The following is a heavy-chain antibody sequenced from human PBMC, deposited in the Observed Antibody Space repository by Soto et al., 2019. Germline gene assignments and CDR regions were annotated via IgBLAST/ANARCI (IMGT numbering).Heavy chain of an antibody. CDR3: ARGIAAAGTGAFDI. Sequence: QVQLQESGPGLVKPSQTLSLTCTVSGGSISSGGYYWSWIRQHPGKGLEWIGYIYYSGSTYYNPSLKSRVTITVDTSKNQFSLKLSSVTAADTAVYYCARGIAAAGTGAFDIWGQGTMVTVSS. J-gene: IGHJ3*02. D-gene: IGHD6-13*01. V-gene: IGHV4-31*03. CDR2: IYYSGST. CDR1: GGSISSGGYY.